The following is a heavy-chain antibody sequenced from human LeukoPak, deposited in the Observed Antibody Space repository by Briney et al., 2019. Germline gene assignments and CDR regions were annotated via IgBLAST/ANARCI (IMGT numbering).Heavy chain of an antibody. CDR1: GFTVSSNY. CDR2: IYSGGST. D-gene: IGHD3-10*01. Sequence: GGSLRLSCAASGFTVSSNYMSWVRQAPGKGLEWVSMIYSGGSTSYADSMKGRFTISRDNSKNTVYLQMNSLRAEDTAVYYCAREGQRSTDWYGGNYFDSWGQGTLVTVSS. J-gene: IGHJ4*02. CDR3: AREGQRSTDWYGGNYFDS. V-gene: IGHV3-53*01.